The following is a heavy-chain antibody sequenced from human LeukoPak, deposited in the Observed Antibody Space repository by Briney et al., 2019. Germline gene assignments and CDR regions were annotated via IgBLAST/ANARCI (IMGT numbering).Heavy chain of an antibody. D-gene: IGHD3-10*01. CDR3: ARDRDTMVQGVIITPR. CDR2: INPNSGGT. Sequence: DSVTVSCKASGYTFTGYYMHWVRQAPGQGLEWIGWINPNSGGTNYAQKFQGRVTMTRDTSISTAYMELSGLRSDDTAVYYCARDRDTMVQGVIITPRWGQGTLVTVSS. CDR1: GYTFTGYY. V-gene: IGHV1-2*02. J-gene: IGHJ4*02.